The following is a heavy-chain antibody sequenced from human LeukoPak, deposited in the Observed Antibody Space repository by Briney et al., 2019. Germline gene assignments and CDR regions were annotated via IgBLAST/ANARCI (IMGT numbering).Heavy chain of an antibody. Sequence: GGSLRLSCAASGFTFSSYWMSWVRQAPGKGLEWVANIKQDGSEKYYVDSVKGRFTISRDNAKNSLYLQMNSLRAEDTAVYYCASPANYGDYDYWGQGTLVTVSS. V-gene: IGHV3-7*03. CDR3: ASPANYGDYDY. J-gene: IGHJ4*02. CDR2: IKQDGSEK. D-gene: IGHD4-17*01. CDR1: GFTFSSYW.